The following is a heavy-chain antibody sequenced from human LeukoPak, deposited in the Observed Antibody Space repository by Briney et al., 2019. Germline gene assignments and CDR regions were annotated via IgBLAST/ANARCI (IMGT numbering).Heavy chain of an antibody. Sequence: SETLSLTCAVYGGSFSGYYWSWIRQPPGKGLEWIGEINHSGSTNYNPSLKSRVTISVDTSKNQFSLKLSSVTAADTAVYYCARARPSRLFDYWDQGTLVPVSS. CDR2: INHSGST. J-gene: IGHJ4*02. D-gene: IGHD6-13*01. CDR3: ARARPSRLFDY. V-gene: IGHV4-34*01. CDR1: GGSFSGYY.